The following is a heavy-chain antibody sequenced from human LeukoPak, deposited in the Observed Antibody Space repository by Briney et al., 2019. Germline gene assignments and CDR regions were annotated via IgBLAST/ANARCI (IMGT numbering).Heavy chain of an antibody. CDR1: GFTFSNYW. V-gene: IGHV3-74*01. J-gene: IGHJ4*02. D-gene: IGHD4-17*01. Sequence: PGGSLRLSCAASGFTFSNYWMHWVRQAPGKGLVWVSRINRDGRSTNHADSVKGRFTISRDNAKNTVFLQMNSLRAEDTAVYYCALPLRDGDFYFDYWGQGALVTVSS. CDR2: INRDGRST. CDR3: ALPLRDGDFYFDY.